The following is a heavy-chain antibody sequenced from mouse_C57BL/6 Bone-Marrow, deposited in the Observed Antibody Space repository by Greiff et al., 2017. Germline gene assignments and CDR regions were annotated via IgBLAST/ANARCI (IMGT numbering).Heavy chain of an antibody. CDR2: IDTSDSYT. D-gene: IGHD1-1*01. J-gene: IGHJ3*01. Sequence: QVQLKQPGAELVKPGASVQLSCKASGYPFTSYWMQWVKQRPGQGLEWIGEIDTSDSYTNYNQKFKGKATLTVDTSSSTAYMQLSSLTSDDSAVYYCAREEDYYGSSRAWFAYWGQGTLVTVSA. CDR1: GYPFTSYW. CDR3: AREEDYYGSSRAWFAY. V-gene: IGHV1-50*01.